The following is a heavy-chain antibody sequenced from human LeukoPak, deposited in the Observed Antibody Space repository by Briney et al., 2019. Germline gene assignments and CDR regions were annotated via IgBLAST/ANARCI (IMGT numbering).Heavy chain of an antibody. Sequence: SETLSLTCTVSGGSISSSSYYWGWIRQPPGKGLEWIGSIYYSGCTYYNPSLKSRVTISVDTSKNQFSLKLSPVTAADTAAYYCARQLVPYYFDYWGQGTLVTVSS. CDR1: GGSISSSSYY. D-gene: IGHD6-13*01. CDR3: ARQLVPYYFDY. J-gene: IGHJ4*02. CDR2: IYYSGCT. V-gene: IGHV4-39*01.